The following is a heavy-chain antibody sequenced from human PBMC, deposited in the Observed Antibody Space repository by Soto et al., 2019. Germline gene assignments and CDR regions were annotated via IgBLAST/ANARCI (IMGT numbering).Heavy chain of an antibody. CDR2: INSRAGTT. V-gene: IGHV3-23*01. CDR3: AKDRSSTSCYAFDY. J-gene: IGHJ4*02. CDR1: GLNFRNFA. Sequence: GGSQRLSYASSGLNFRNFAMILVRQAPGKGLEWVSGINSRAGTTYYADSVKGRFTISRDNSKNTLYLQMNSLTAEDTAVYYCAKDRSSTSCYAFDYWGRGTLVTVSS. D-gene: IGHD2-2*01.